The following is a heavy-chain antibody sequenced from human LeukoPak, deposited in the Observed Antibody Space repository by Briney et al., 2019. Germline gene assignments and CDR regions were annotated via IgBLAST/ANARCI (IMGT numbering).Heavy chain of an antibody. V-gene: IGHV4-30-4*08. J-gene: IGHJ4*02. CDR1: GGSISSGDYY. D-gene: IGHD6-19*01. CDR2: IYYSGST. CDR3: ASYTGYSSGWYGQD. Sequence: PSQTLSPTCTVSGGSISSGDYYWSWIRQPPGKGLEWIGYIYYSGSTYYNPSLKSRVTISVDTSKNQFSLKLSSVTAADTAVYYCASYTGYSSGWYGQDWGQGTLVTVSS.